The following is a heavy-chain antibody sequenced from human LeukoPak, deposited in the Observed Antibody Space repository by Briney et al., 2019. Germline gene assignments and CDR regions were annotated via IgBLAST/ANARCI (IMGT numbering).Heavy chain of an antibody. V-gene: IGHV1-18*01. J-gene: IGHJ6*03. Sequence: ASVKVSCKASGYTFTSYGISWVRQAPGEGLEWMGWISAYNGNTNYAQKLQGRVTMTTDTSTSTAYMELRSLRSDDTAVYYCARSSPYYYYMDVWGKGTTVTVSS. CDR3: ARSSPYYYYMDV. CDR2: ISAYNGNT. CDR1: GYTFTSYG.